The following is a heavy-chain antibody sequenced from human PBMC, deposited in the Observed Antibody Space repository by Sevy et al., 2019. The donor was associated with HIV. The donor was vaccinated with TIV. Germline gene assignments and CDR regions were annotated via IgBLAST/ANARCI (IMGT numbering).Heavy chain of an antibody. V-gene: IGHV3-30*18. Sequence: GGSLRLSCAASGFTFRSYGMHWVRQAPGKGLEWVAIISYDGSDTYYADSVKARFTISRDNSKNTLYLQMNSLRAEDTALYYCTKEVVVPAATYYFDDWGQGTLVTVSS. CDR3: TKEVVVPAATYYFDD. CDR1: GFTFRSYG. J-gene: IGHJ4*02. D-gene: IGHD2-2*01. CDR2: ISYDGSDT.